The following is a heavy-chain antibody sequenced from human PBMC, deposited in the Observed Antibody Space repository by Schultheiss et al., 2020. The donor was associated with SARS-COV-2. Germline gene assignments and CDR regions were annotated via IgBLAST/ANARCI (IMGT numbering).Heavy chain of an antibody. J-gene: IGHJ3*02. CDR1: GFTFSSYE. CDR3: TTDQAGIIFRIDAFDI. V-gene: IGHV3-15*01. CDR2: IKSKTDGGTT. D-gene: IGHD3-10*01. Sequence: GGSLRLSCAASGFTFSSYEMNWVRQAPGKGLEWVGRIKSKTDGGTTDYAAPVKGRFTISRDDSKNTLYLQMNSLKTEDTAVYYCTTDQAGIIFRIDAFDIWGQGTMVTVSS.